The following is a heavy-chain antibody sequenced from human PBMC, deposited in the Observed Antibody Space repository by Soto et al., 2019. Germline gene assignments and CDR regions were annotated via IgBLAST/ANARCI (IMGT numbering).Heavy chain of an antibody. J-gene: IGHJ2*01. CDR3: XXXXXVTHWYFDL. Sequence: EVQLVETGGGLIQPGGSLRLSCAASGFTVSSNYMSWVRQAPGKGLEWVSVIYSGGSTYYADSVKGRFTISRDNSKNTLXLQMNSLRAEDXAXXXXXXXXXVTHWYFDLWGRGTLVTVSS. D-gene: IGHD2-15*01. V-gene: IGHV3-53*02. CDR1: GFTVSSNY. CDR2: IYSGGST.